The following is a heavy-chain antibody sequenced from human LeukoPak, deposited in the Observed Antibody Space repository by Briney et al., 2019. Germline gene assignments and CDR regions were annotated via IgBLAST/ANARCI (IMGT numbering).Heavy chain of an antibody. Sequence: PGGSLRLSCAASGFAFSNFWMHWVRQAPGKGLVWVSRINTDGSYISYADSVKGRFSISRDNAKNTLYLQMNSLRAEDTAVYYCARVPAIGSWFDPWGQGTLVTVSS. CDR3: ARVPAIGSWFDP. V-gene: IGHV3-74*01. J-gene: IGHJ5*02. CDR2: INTDGSYI. CDR1: GFAFSNFW. D-gene: IGHD6-13*01.